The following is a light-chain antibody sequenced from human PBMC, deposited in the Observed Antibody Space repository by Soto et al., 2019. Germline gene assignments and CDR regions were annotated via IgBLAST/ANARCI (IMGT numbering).Light chain of an antibody. Sequence: DIQMTQSPSTLSASVGDRVTITCRASQSINSWLAWYQQKPGKAPKVLINDASSLESGVPSRVSGSGSGTECTLTISSLQPDDFATNYCQQYNTYPYTFGQGTQLEIK. CDR1: QSINSW. CDR3: QQYNTYPYT. V-gene: IGKV1-5*01. J-gene: IGKJ2*01. CDR2: DAS.